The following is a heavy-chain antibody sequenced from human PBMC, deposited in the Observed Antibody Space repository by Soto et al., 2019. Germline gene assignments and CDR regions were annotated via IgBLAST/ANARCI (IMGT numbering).Heavy chain of an antibody. J-gene: IGHJ3*02. CDR3: ANSSPVPEGYMAFDI. D-gene: IGHD3-16*02. CDR1: GFTFSSYA. CDR2: ISGSGGST. Sequence: LRLSCAASGFTFSSYAMSWVRQAPGKGLEWVSAISGSGGSTYYADSVKGRFTISGDNSKNTLYLQMNSLRAEDTAVYYCANSSPVPEGYMAFDIWGQGTMVTVSS. V-gene: IGHV3-23*01.